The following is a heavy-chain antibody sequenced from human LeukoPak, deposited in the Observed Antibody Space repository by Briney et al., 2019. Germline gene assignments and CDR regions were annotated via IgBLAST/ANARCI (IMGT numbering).Heavy chain of an antibody. CDR1: GYTFTGYY. CDR3: ARGGYVWGSYRRPAHFEY. Sequence: ASVKVSCKASGYTFTGYYMHWVRQAPGQGLEWMGRINPNSGGTNYAQKFQGRVTMTRDTSISTAYMELSRLRSDDPAVYYCARGGYVWGSYRRPAHFEYWGQGTLVNVSS. D-gene: IGHD3-16*02. J-gene: IGHJ4*02. CDR2: INPNSGGT. V-gene: IGHV1-2*06.